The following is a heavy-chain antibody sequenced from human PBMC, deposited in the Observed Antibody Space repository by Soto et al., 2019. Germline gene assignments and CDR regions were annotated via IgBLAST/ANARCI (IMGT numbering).Heavy chain of an antibody. V-gene: IGHV3-48*02. Sequence: GGSLRLSCAASGFSFSSYSMNWVRQAPGKGLEWVSYISRDSRTIYYADSVKGRFTISRDNAKNSLYLQMNSLRDEDTAVYYCARDSGTYRSSCDEYFQHWGQGTRVTVYS. D-gene: IGHD6-13*01. J-gene: IGHJ1*01. CDR2: ISRDSRTI. CDR1: GFSFSSYS. CDR3: ARDSGTYRSSCDEYFQH.